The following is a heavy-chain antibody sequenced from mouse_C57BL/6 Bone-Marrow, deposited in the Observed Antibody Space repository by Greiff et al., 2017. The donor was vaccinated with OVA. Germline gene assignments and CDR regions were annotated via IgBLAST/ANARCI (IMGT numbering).Heavy chain of an antibody. J-gene: IGHJ2*01. D-gene: IGHD3-2*02. Sequence: QVQLQQPGAELVKPGASVKLSCKASGYTFTSYWMHLVKQRPGQGLEWIGMIHPNSGSTNYNEKFKSKATLTVDKSSSTAYMQLSSLTSEDSAVYYCARVRGYYFDYWGQGTTLTVSS. CDR3: ARVRGYYFDY. V-gene: IGHV1-64*01. CDR2: IHPNSGST. CDR1: GYTFTSYW.